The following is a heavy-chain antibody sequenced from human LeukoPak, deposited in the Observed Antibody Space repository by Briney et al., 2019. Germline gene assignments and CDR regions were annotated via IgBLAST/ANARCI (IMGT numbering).Heavy chain of an antibody. J-gene: IGHJ2*01. D-gene: IGHD3-22*01. CDR2: VSLGGST. CDR1: GGSINTGDYS. V-gene: IGHV4-30-2*01. Sequence: KPSETLSLTCAVSGGSINTGDYSWSWIRQPPGKGLEWIGYVSLGGSTHYNPSLKSRVTMSVDRSNNEFSLKLRSVTAADTAMYYCARSGDYYDSSASYYVRARWYFDLWGRGALVTVSS. CDR3: ARSGDYYDSSASYYVRARWYFDL.